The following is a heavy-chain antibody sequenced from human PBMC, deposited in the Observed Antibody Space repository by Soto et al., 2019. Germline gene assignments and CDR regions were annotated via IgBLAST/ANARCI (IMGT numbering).Heavy chain of an antibody. V-gene: IGHV1-69*01. CDR3: ARGIRKRVVVTAHLSYYYYYGMDV. CDR2: IIPIFGTA. Sequence: XSVKGSCKASGGTFSGYAISWVRQAPVQGLEWMGGIIPIFGTANYAQKFQGRVTITADESTSTAYMELSSLRSEDTAVYYCARGIRKRVVVTAHLSYYYYYGMDVWGQGTTVTGSS. CDR1: GGTFSGYA. J-gene: IGHJ6*02. D-gene: IGHD2-21*02.